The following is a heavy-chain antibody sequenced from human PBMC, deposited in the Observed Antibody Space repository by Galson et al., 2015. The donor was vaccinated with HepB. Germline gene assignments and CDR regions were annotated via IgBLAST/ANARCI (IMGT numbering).Heavy chain of an antibody. V-gene: IGHV3-74*01. J-gene: IGHJ5*02. CDR2: IHSDGSDT. CDR3: ARQGGATGWFDP. CDR1: GFTLSSYW. Sequence: SLRLSCAASGFTLSSYWMHWVRQAPGKGLVWVSRIHSDGSDTNYVDSVEGRFTISRDNAKNTLYLQMNSLRAEDAAVYYCARQGGATGWFDPWGQGTLVTVSS. D-gene: IGHD1-26*01.